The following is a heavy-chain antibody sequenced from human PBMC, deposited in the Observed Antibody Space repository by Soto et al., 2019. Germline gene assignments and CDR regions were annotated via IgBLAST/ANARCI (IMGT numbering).Heavy chain of an antibody. V-gene: IGHV3-23*01. CDR3: AKGSHDSRSYHFFFDY. J-gene: IGHJ4*01. CDR1: GFTFSNYG. Sequence: EVQLLESGGGLVQPGGSLRLSCAASGFTFSNYGMSWVRQAPGKGLEWVSAISGSGADTNYADSVKGRFTISRDNSKITLFMQMNRLRVEDTAVYYCAKGSHDSRSYHFFFDYLGYGTLGTVS. CDR2: ISGSGADT. D-gene: IGHD3-22*01.